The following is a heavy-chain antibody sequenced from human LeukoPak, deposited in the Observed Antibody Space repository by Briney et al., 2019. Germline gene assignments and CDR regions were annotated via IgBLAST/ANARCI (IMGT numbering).Heavy chain of an antibody. D-gene: IGHD6-13*01. Sequence: SETLSLTCAVYGGSFSGYYWSWIRQPPGKGLEWIGEINHSGSTNYNPSLKSRVTISVDTSKNQFSLKLSSVTAADTAVYYCARGIAAAGGFDYWGQGTLVTVSS. CDR1: GGSFSGYY. CDR3: ARGIAAAGGFDY. CDR2: INHSGST. J-gene: IGHJ4*02. V-gene: IGHV4-34*01.